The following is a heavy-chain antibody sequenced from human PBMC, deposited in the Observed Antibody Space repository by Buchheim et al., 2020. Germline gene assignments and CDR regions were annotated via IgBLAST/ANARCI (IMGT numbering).Heavy chain of an antibody. CDR2: ISYDGSQK. J-gene: IGHJ4*02. Sequence: QVQLVESGGGVVQPGRSLRVSCAASGFTFSSYAMHRVRQAPGRGLEWVAVISYDGSQKYCTDSVKGRFTISRDNSKNTLYLQMNSLRAEDTAVYHCARSNNYGYLGGLGKDYWGQGTL. CDR1: GFTFSSYA. V-gene: IGHV3-30-3*01. CDR3: ARSNNYGYLGGLGKDY. D-gene: IGHD5-18*01.